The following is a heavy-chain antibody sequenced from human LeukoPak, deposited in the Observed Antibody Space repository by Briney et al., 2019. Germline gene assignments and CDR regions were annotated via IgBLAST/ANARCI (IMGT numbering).Heavy chain of an antibody. J-gene: IGHJ4*02. CDR1: GGSISSGSYY. V-gene: IGHV4-61*02. CDR2: IYTSGST. D-gene: IGHD6-19*01. CDR3: ARGNPPLYSSGWYPFDY. Sequence: PPETLSLTCTVSGGSISSGSYYWSWIRQPAGKGLEWIGRIYTSGSTNYNPSLKSRVTISVDTSKNQFSLKLSSVAAADTALYYCARGNPPLYSSGWYPFDYWGQGTLLTVSS.